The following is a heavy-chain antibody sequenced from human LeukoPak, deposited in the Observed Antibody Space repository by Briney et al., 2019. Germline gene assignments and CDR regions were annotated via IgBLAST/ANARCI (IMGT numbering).Heavy chain of an antibody. CDR1: GFTFTSSA. J-gene: IGHJ4*02. Sequence: SVKVSCKASGFTFTSSAMQWVRQARGQRLEWIGWIVVGSGNTNYAQKFQERVTITRDMSTSTAYMELSSLRSEDTAVYYCAADLAVAGHEFDYWGQGTLVTVSP. V-gene: IGHV1-58*02. CDR2: IVVGSGNT. CDR3: AADLAVAGHEFDY. D-gene: IGHD6-19*01.